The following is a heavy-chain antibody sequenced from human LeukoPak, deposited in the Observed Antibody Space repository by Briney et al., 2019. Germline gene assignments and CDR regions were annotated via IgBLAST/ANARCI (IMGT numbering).Heavy chain of an antibody. CDR3: ARDRGGRFDP. J-gene: IGHJ5*02. Sequence: GGSLRLSCAGSGFNFSNHWMHWVRQAPGKGLVWVSRSTSDGSGTSYADSVKGRFTISRDNAKNTLYLQMNSLRAEDTAVYYCARDRGGRFDPWGQGTLATVSS. CDR2: STSDGSGT. V-gene: IGHV3-74*01. CDR1: GFNFSNHW.